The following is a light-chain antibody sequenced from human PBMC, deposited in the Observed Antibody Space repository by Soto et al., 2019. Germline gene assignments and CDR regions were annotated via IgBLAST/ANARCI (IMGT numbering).Light chain of an antibody. J-gene: IGLJ1*01. V-gene: IGLV2-23*01. CDR2: EGN. Sequence: QSALTQPASVSGSPGQSITISCTGTSSDVGIYNLVSWYQQHPGKAPKLMIYEGNKRPSGVSHRFSGSKSGYTASLTISGLQTEDEDDYYCCSYAGSSTYVFGTGTKLTVL. CDR3: CSYAGSSTYV. CDR1: SSDVGIYNL.